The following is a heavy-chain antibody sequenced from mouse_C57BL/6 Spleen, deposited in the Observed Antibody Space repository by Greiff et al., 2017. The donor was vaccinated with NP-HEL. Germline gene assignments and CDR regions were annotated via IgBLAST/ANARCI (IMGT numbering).Heavy chain of an antibody. CDR2: INPNNGGT. V-gene: IGHV1-26*01. CDR3: ARGHWIYYGSSYKFDY. Sequence: EVQLQQSGPELVKPGASVKISCKASGYTFTDYYMNWVKQSHGKSLEWIGDINPNNGGTSYNQKFKGKATLTLDKSSSTAYMELRSLTSEDSAVHYCARGHWIYYGSSYKFDYWGQGTTLTVSS. J-gene: IGHJ2*01. D-gene: IGHD1-1*01. CDR1: GYTFTDYY.